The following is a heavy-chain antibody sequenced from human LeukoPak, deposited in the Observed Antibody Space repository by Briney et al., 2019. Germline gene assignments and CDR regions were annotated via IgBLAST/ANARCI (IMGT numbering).Heavy chain of an antibody. CDR2: IYYSGST. Sequence: SETLSLTCTVSGGSITGYYWSWIRQPPGKGLEWIGYIYYSGSTNYNPSLKSRVTISVDTSKNQFSLKLSSVTAADTAVYYCARERDLTSHDAFDIWGQGTMVTVSS. D-gene: IGHD4/OR15-4a*01. CDR3: ARERDLTSHDAFDI. V-gene: IGHV4-59*01. CDR1: GGSITGYY. J-gene: IGHJ3*02.